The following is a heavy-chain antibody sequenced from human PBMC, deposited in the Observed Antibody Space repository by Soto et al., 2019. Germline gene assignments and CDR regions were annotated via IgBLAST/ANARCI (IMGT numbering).Heavy chain of an antibody. D-gene: IGHD2-15*01. CDR2: IIPIFGTA. V-gene: IGHV1-69*13. Sequence: SVKVSCKASGGTFSSYAISWVRQAPGQGLEWMGGIIPIFGTANYAQKFQGRVTITADESTSTAYMELSSLRSEDTAVYYCADLYRSCYSCSWFDPWGQGTLVTVSS. CDR3: ADLYRSCYSCSWFDP. J-gene: IGHJ5*02. CDR1: GGTFSSYA.